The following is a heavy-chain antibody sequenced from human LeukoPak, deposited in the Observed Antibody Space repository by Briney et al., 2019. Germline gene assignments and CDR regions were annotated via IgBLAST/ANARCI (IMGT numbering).Heavy chain of an antibody. Sequence: PSETLSLTCTVSGGSISSYYWSWIRQPPGKGLEWIGYIYYSGSTNYNPSLKSRVTISVDTSKNQFSLKLSSVTAADTAVYYCARRIVVVVAAITSAFDIWGQGTMVTVSS. D-gene: IGHD2-15*01. CDR1: GGSISSYY. V-gene: IGHV4-59*12. CDR2: IYYSGST. J-gene: IGHJ3*02. CDR3: ARRIVVVVAAITSAFDI.